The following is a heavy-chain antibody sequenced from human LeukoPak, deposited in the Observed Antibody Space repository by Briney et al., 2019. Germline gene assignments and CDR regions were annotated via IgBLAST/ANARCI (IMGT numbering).Heavy chain of an antibody. J-gene: IGHJ6*03. D-gene: IGHD4-17*01. CDR2: ISSSSSTI. Sequence: GGSLRLSCAASGFTFSSYSMNWVRQAPGKGLEWVSYISSSSSTIYYADSVKGRFTISRDNAKNSLYLQMNSLRAEDTAVYYCARGSTVTRRVSYYYYYMDVWGKGTTVTVSS. CDR3: ARGSTVTRRVSYYYYYMDV. V-gene: IGHV3-48*01. CDR1: GFTFSSYS.